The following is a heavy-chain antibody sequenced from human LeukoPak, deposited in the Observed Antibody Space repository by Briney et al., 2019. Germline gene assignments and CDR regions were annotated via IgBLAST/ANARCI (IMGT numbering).Heavy chain of an antibody. CDR2: IYYSGST. CDR1: GGSISSSSYY. CDR3: AKGSPILTGYYYYYYGMDV. J-gene: IGHJ6*02. Sequence: SETLSLTCTVSGGSISSSSYYWGWIRQPPGKGLEWIGSIYYSGSTYYNPSLKSRVTISVDTSKNQFSLKLSSVTAADTAVYYCAKGSPILTGYYYYYYGMDVWGQGTTVTVSS. D-gene: IGHD3-9*01. V-gene: IGHV4-39*07.